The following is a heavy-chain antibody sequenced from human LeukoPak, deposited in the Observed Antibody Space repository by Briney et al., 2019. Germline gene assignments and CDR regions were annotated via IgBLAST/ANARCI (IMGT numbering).Heavy chain of an antibody. D-gene: IGHD1-26*01. V-gene: IGHV3-53*01. CDR2: SYSEEWVPISSGGGSS. CDR1: GFTFNTDH. CDR3: ARVWELSFDH. Sequence: GGSLRLSCAASGFTFNTDHMSWVRQAPGKGLEWLAISYSEEWVPISSGGGSSQYAESVKGRFTISRDNSRSTLSLQMNSLRAEDTALYYCARVWELSFDHWGQGTLVTVSS. J-gene: IGHJ4*02.